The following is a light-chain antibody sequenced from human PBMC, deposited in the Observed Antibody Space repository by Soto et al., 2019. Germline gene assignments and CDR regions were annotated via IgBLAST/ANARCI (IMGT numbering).Light chain of an antibody. V-gene: IGKV3-11*01. CDR3: QKRVNGPT. CDR1: QSVSTY. J-gene: IGKJ4*01. Sequence: EIVLTQSPATLSLSPGDRATLSCRASQSVSTYLSWYQQKPGQAPRLLIFDVSRRATGIPARFSGSGSGTDFPLTISRLEPEDFAVYYCQKRVNGPTFGGGTKVEIK. CDR2: DVS.